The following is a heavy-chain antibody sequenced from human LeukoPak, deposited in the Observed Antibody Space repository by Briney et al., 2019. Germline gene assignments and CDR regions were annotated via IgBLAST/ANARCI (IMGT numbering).Heavy chain of an antibody. J-gene: IGHJ6*03. CDR1: GFTFSSYS. D-gene: IGHD1-26*01. CDR3: ARDRKESYAYYMDV. CDR2: ISSSSSTI. Sequence: GGSLRLSCAASGFTFSSYSMNWVRQAPGKGLEWVSYISSSSSTIYYADSVKGRFTISRDNAKNSLYLQMNSLRAEDTAVYYCARDRKESYAYYMDVWGKGTTVTVSS. V-gene: IGHV3-48*01.